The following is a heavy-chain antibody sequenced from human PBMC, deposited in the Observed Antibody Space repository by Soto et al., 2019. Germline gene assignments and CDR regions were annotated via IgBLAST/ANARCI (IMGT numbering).Heavy chain of an antibody. V-gene: IGHV1-24*01. Sequence: ASVKVSCKVSGYTLTELSMHWVLQAPGKGLEWMGGFDPEDGETIYAQKFQGRVTMTEDTSTDTAYMELSSLRSEDTAVYYCATDTRWLRGSVDAIFGALDVWGKGTTVTVSS. CDR2: FDPEDGET. CDR1: GYTLTELS. CDR3: ATDTRWLRGSVDAIFGALDV. J-gene: IGHJ6*04. D-gene: IGHD3-3*01.